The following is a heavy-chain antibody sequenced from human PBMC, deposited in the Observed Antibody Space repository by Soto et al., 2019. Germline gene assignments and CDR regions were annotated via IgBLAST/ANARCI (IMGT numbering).Heavy chain of an antibody. CDR2: VSGRGGRT. D-gene: IGHD4-17*01. CDR3: PTVSTVTTFLYFFYSGFYA. J-gene: IGHJ6*01. Sequence: VQLLESGGGLVQPGGSLRLACTASGFTLNHYAMSWVRQAPGKGLEWVSAVSGRGGRTKYADSVKGRFIISRENSNSTLYPQIDSLGGEDTALYYCPTVSTVTTFLYFFYSGFYAGVQGTTVTVSS. V-gene: IGHV3-23*01. CDR1: GFTLNHYA.